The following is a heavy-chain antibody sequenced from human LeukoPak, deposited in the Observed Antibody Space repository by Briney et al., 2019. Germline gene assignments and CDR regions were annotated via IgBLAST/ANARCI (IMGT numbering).Heavy chain of an antibody. CDR1: GFTFSNYG. CDR3: ARDPGSGYEEHFDY. V-gene: IGHV3-23*01. Sequence: GGSLRLSCAASGFTFSNYGMSWVRQAPGKGLEWVSAISGSGVTTYYADSVKGRFTISRDNAKDSLYLQMNSLRAEDTAVYYCARDPGSGYEEHFDYWGQGTLVTVSS. J-gene: IGHJ4*02. CDR2: ISGSGVTT. D-gene: IGHD5-12*01.